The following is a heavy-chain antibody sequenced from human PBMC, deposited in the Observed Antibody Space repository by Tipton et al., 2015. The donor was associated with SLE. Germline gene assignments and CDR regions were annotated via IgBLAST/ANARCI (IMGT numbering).Heavy chain of an antibody. Sequence: QSGPEVKKPGSSVKVSCKASGGTFSSYAISWVRQAPGQGLEWMGMIVPIFGTTNYAQKFQGRVTITTEESTSTAYMELNSLKSDGTAVYYCARSPQWMVRGGWFDPWGRGTLVTVSS. D-gene: IGHD3-10*01. CDR3: ARSPQWMVRGGWFDP. CDR1: GGTFSSYA. V-gene: IGHV1-69*05. J-gene: IGHJ5*02. CDR2: IVPIFGTT.